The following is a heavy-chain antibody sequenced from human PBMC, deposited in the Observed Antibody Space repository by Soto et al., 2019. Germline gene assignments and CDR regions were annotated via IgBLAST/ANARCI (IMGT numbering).Heavy chain of an antibody. CDR3: ARDRYGDYGFDF. CDR1: GFTFGSYS. J-gene: IGHJ4*02. D-gene: IGHD4-17*01. Sequence: GGSLRLSCAAPGFTFGSYSITWVRQAPGKGLEWVSSISSSSSYIYYADSLKGRFTISRDNAKNSLYLQMNSLRAEDTAVYYCARDRYGDYGFDFWGQGTLVTVSS. CDR2: ISSSSSYI. V-gene: IGHV3-21*01.